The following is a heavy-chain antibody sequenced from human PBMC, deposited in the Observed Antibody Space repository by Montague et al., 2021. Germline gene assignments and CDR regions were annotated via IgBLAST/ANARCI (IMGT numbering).Heavy chain of an antibody. D-gene: IGHD3-10*01. CDR3: ATYRQGGSGGGY. CDR1: GVSVSNPYYH. CDR2: IDYGGSP. V-gene: IGHV4-61*01. J-gene: IGHJ4*02. Sequence: SETLSLTCTVSGVSVSNPYYHWSWIRRPPGKGLEWIGYIDYGGSPNYSPSLYSRVTISLDTSKNQLSLRLTSATAADTAVYYCATYRQGGSGGGYWGQGILVTVSS.